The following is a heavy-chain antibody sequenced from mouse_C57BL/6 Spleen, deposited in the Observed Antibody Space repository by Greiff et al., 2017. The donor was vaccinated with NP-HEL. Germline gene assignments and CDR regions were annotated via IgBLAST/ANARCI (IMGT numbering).Heavy chain of an antibody. D-gene: IGHD2-5*01. V-gene: IGHV1-81*01. CDR2: ISPRSGNT. CDR3: LYSNFSWFAY. CDR1: GYTFTSYG. Sequence: VQVVESGAELARPGASVKLSCTASGYTFTSYGISWVQQRTGPGLEWIGEISPRSGNTSYHDKFTGKATLTADKSSSTAYMELRSLTSEDSAVYFCLYSNFSWFAYWGQGTLVTVSA. J-gene: IGHJ3*01.